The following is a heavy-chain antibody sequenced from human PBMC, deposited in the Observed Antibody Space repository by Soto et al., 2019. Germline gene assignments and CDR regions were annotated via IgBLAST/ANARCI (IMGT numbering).Heavy chain of an antibody. CDR1: GFSLSSTRVA. Sequence: QITLKESGPTLVKPTQTLTLTCTFSGFSLSSTRVAVGWIRQPPGKALEGLALIYWDDDKRYSPFLNSRLTSTKDTSKNQVVLTMTNMDPVDTATYYCAHSVVAGLGYYFDYWGQGTLVTVSS. D-gene: IGHD6-19*01. J-gene: IGHJ4*02. CDR2: IYWDDDK. CDR3: AHSVVAGLGYYFDY. V-gene: IGHV2-5*02.